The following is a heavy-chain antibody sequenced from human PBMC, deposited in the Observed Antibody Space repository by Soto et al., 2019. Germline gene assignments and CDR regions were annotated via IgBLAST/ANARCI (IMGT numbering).Heavy chain of an antibody. D-gene: IGHD2-2*01. CDR2: IYYSGTT. CDR3: ARVPDR. J-gene: IGHJ5*02. CDR1: GGSFSGYY. V-gene: IGHV4-34*01. Sequence: SETLSLTCAVYGGSFSGYYWSWIRQLPGKGLEWIGYIYYSGTTDYIPSLKSLVTISVDRSKNQFSLKLSSVTAADTAVYYCARVPDRWGQGTLVTVSS.